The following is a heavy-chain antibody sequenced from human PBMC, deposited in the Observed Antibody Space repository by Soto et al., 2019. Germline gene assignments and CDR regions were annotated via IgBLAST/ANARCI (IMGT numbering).Heavy chain of an antibody. CDR3: AADSSWYSSGWYRLDP. Sequence: SVKVSGKASGFTFTSSAVQWVREARGQRLEWIGWIVVGSGNTNYAQKFQERVTITRDMSTSTAYMELSSLRSEDTAVYYCAADSSWYSSGWYRLDPWGQGTLVTVS. D-gene: IGHD6-19*01. J-gene: IGHJ5*02. CDR2: IVVGSGNT. CDR1: GFTFTSSA. V-gene: IGHV1-58*01.